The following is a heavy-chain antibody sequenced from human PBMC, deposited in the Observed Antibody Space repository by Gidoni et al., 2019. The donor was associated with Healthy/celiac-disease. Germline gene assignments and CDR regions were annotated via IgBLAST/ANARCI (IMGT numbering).Heavy chain of an antibody. D-gene: IGHD2-21*01. V-gene: IGHV3-33*01. CDR2: IWYDGSNK. J-gene: IGHJ4*02. CDR1: GFTFSSYG. CDR3: AREGVAYCGGDCYFFDY. Sequence: QVQLVESGGGVVQPGRSLRLSSAASGFTFSSYGMHWVRQAPGKGLEWVAVIWYDGSNKYYADSVKGRFTISRDNSKNTLYLQMNSLRAEDTAVYYCAREGVAYCGGDCYFFDYWGQGTLVTVSS.